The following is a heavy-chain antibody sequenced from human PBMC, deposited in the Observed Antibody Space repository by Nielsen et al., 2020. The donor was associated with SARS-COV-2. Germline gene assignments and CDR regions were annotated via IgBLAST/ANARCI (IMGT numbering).Heavy chain of an antibody. CDR1: GFTFSSYW. Sequence: GGSLSLSCAASGFTFSSYWMHWVRQAPGKGLVWVSRINSDGSSTSYADSVKGRFTISRDNAKNTLYLQMNSLRAEDTAVYYCARDPGYDFWSGYGYYYYYGMDVWGQGTTVTVSS. CDR3: ARDPGYDFWSGYGYYYYYGMDV. D-gene: IGHD3-3*01. J-gene: IGHJ6*02. V-gene: IGHV3-74*01. CDR2: INSDGSST.